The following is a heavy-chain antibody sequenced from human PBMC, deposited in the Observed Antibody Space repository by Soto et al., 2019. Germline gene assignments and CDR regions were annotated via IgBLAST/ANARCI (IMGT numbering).Heavy chain of an antibody. D-gene: IGHD1-1*01. J-gene: IGHJ6*02. CDR1: GDSISSADYY. CDR3: ARDLWVEPELYYYGMDV. CDR2: IFYSGTT. Sequence: SETLSLTCTVSGDSISSADYYWSWIRQTPGKGLGWIGRIFYSGTTYYNPSLKSRLTISVDTSKNHFSLRLTSVTAADTAVYYCARDLWVEPELYYYGMDVWGQGTTVTVSS. V-gene: IGHV4-30-4*01.